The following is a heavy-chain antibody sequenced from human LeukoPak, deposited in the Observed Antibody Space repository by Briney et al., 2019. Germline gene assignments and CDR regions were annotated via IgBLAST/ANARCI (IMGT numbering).Heavy chain of an antibody. CDR3: ARGLSEYASSLGY. D-gene: IGHD6-6*01. Sequence: GGSLRLSRAASGFTFDDYAMHWVRQAPGKGLVWVSRINSDGSSTSYADSVRGRFSISRDNAKNTLYLQMNSLRAEDTAVYYCARGLSEYASSLGYWGQGTLVTVSA. J-gene: IGHJ4*02. V-gene: IGHV3-74*01. CDR2: INSDGSST. CDR1: GFTFDDYA.